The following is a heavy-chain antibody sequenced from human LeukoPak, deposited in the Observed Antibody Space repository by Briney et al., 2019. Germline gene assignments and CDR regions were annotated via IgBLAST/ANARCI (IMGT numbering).Heavy chain of an antibody. CDR3: ARGSRDAFDI. Sequence: GGSLILSCAASGFTFSSYEMNWVRQAPGKGLEWVSYISSSGSTIYYADSVKGRFTISRDNAKNSVYLQMNSLRAEDTAVYYCARGSRDAFDIWGQGTMATVPS. V-gene: IGHV3-48*03. CDR1: GFTFSSYE. J-gene: IGHJ3*02. CDR2: ISSSGSTI. D-gene: IGHD2-2*01.